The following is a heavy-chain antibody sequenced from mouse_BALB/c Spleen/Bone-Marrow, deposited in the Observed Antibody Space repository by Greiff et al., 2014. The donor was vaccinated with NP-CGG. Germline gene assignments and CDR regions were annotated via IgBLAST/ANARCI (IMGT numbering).Heavy chain of an antibody. Sequence: VQLQQSEAELVKPGASVKLSCKASGYTFTSYYMYWVKQRPGQGLEWIGEINPSNGGTNFNEKFKSRATLTVDKSSSTAYMQLSSLTSEDSAVYYCTRLPHWGQGTSVTVSS. D-gene: IGHD5-1*01. V-gene: IGHV1S81*02. CDR2: INPSNGGT. J-gene: IGHJ4*01. CDR3: TRLPH. CDR1: GYTFTSYY.